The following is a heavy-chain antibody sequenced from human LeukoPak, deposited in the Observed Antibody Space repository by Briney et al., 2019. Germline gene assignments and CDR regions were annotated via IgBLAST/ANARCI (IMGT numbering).Heavy chain of an antibody. CDR1: GGSISSSNW. J-gene: IGHJ2*01. V-gene: IGHV4-4*02. Sequence: TSGTLSLTCAVSGGSISSSNWWSWVRQPPGKGLEWIGEIYHSGSTNYNPSLKSRVTISVDKSKNQFSLKLSSVTAADTAVYYCARAVIPGAGEYWYFDLWGRGTLVTVSS. CDR2: IYHSGST. D-gene: IGHD3-16*02. CDR3: ARAVIPGAGEYWYFDL.